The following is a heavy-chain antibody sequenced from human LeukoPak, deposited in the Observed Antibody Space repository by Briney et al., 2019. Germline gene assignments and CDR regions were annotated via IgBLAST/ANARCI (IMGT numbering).Heavy chain of an antibody. J-gene: IGHJ4*02. CDR2: IYYSRNT. D-gene: IGHD2-2*01. Sequence: PSETLSLTCPLSARSLSSYYWSWVRQPPERGLEWIWYIYYSRNTNYNPSLKSRVTISVDTAKNQVSLKLSSVTAADTAVYYCARHWEEVDRTAALGLDNWGQGTLVTVSS. V-gene: IGHV4-59*08. CDR3: ARHWEEVDRTAALGLDN. CDR1: ARSLSSYY.